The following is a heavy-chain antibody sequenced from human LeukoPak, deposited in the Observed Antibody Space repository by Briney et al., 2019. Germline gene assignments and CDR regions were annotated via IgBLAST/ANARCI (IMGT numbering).Heavy chain of an antibody. V-gene: IGHV3-23*01. CDR2: ISGSGGST. J-gene: IGHJ4*02. CDR3: ARGTVVGSHFDY. CDR1: EFTFRNYA. D-gene: IGHD2-15*01. Sequence: PGGSLRLSCAASEFTFRNYAMNWVRQAPGKGLEWVSGISGSGGSTNYADSVKGRLTISRDNSKNTLYLQMNSLRAEDTAVHYCARGTVVGSHFDYWGQGTLVTVSS.